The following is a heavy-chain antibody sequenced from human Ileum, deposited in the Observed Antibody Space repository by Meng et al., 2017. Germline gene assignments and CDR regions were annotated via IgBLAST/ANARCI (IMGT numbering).Heavy chain of an antibody. CDR1: GFTFSSYW. V-gene: IGHV3-74*01. Sequence: GESLKISCAASGFTFSSYWMHWVRQAPGKGLVWVSRINSDGSSTSYADSVKGRFTISRDNAKNTLYLQMNSLRAEDTAVYYCVRGVNKYYYGMDDWGQGTTVTVSS. D-gene: IGHD3-10*01. J-gene: IGHJ6*02. CDR2: INSDGSST. CDR3: VRGVNKYYYGMDD.